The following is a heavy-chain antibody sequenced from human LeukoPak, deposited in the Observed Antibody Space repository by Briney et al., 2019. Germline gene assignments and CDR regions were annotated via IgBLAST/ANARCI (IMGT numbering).Heavy chain of an antibody. CDR2: VFYSGDT. D-gene: IGHD2-15*01. J-gene: IGHJ5*02. V-gene: IGHV4-59*01. CDR3: ARSLNVVLVGGAWFDP. CDR1: GGSISSYY. Sequence: SETLSLTCAVYGGSISSYYWTWIRQPPGKGLEWIGLVFYSGDTNYNPSLQSRVTISVDPSENQFSLTLSSVTDADTAVYYCARSLNVVLVGGAWFDPWGQGTLVTVSS.